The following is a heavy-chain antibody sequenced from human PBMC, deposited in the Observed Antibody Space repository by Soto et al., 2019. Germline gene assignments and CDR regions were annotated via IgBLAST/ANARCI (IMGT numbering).Heavy chain of an antibody. CDR3: ARAPGFYGDFFDY. D-gene: IGHD4-17*01. Sequence: GGSLRLSCAASAFTFKNHWMHWVRQVPGKGPVWVSRINGDGSFTSYADAVKGRFTISRDNAKNSLYLQMNSLRVEDTALYYCARAPGFYGDFFDYWGQGTLVTVSS. CDR2: INGDGSFT. CDR1: AFTFKNHW. J-gene: IGHJ4*02. V-gene: IGHV3-74*01.